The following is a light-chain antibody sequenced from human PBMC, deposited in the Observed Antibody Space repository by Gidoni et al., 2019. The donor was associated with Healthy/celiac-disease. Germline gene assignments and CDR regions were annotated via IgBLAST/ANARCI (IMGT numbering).Light chain of an antibody. V-gene: IGKV1-39*01. CDR1: QSISSY. J-gene: IGKJ4*01. Sequence: DSQMTQSPSSLSASVGDRVTITFRASQSISSYLNWYQQKPGNAPKLLIYAASSLQSGVPSRFSGSVSGTDFTLTIRSLQPEDFATYYCQQSYITPLTFGGGTKVEIK. CDR2: AAS. CDR3: QQSYITPLT.